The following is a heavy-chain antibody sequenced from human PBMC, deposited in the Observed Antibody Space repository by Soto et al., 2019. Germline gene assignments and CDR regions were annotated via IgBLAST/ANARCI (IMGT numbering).Heavy chain of an antibody. Sequence: GGSLRLSCAASGFTFSSYGMHWVRQAPGKGLEWAAVISYDGSNKYYADSVKGRFTISRDNSKNTLYLQMNSLRAEDTAVYYCAKDLITGTDLLDYWGQGTLVTVSS. CDR1: GFTFSSYG. D-gene: IGHD1-20*01. CDR2: ISYDGSNK. J-gene: IGHJ4*02. CDR3: AKDLITGTDLLDY. V-gene: IGHV3-30*18.